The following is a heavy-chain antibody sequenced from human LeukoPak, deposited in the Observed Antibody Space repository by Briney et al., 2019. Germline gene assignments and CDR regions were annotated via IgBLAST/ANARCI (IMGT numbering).Heavy chain of an antibody. CDR2: IYTSGST. D-gene: IGHD3-22*01. CDR3: ARGPSYYDSSGYCDY. J-gene: IGHJ4*02. CDR1: GGSISSYY. V-gene: IGHV4-4*07. Sequence: SETLSLTCTVSGGSISSYYWSWIRQPAGKGLEWIGRIYTSGSTNYNPSLKSRVTMSVDTSKNQFSLKLSSVTAADTAVYYCARGPSYYDSSGYCDYWGQGTLVTVSS.